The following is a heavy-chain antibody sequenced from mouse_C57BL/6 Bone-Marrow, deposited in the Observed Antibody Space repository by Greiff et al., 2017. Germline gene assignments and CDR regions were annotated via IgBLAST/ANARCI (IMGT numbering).Heavy chain of an antibody. Sequence: VQLQQSGPELVKPGASVKISCKASGYAFSSSWMNWVKQRPGKGLEWIGRIYPGDGDTNYNGKFKGKATLTADKSSSTAYMQLSSLTSEDSAVYFCARALIYYDYDYFDYWGQGTTLTVSS. D-gene: IGHD2-4*01. CDR1: GYAFSSSW. CDR2: IYPGDGDT. V-gene: IGHV1-82*01. CDR3: ARALIYYDYDYFDY. J-gene: IGHJ2*01.